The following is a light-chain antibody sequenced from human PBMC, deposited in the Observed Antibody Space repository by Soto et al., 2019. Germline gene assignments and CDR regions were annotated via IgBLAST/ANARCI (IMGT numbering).Light chain of an antibody. CDR1: SSDVGGYNY. CDR2: EVT. J-gene: IGLJ1*01. V-gene: IGLV2-8*01. Sequence: ALTQPPSASGSPGQSVTISCTGTSSDVGGYNYVSWYQQHPGKAPKLMIYEVTRRPSGVPDRFSGSKSGNTASLTVSGLQAEDEADYFCSSFAGTLFYVFGTGTKV. CDR3: SSFAGTLFYV.